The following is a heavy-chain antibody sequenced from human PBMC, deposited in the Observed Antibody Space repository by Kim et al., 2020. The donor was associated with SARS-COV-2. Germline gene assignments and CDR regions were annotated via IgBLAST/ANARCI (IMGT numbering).Heavy chain of an antibody. V-gene: IGHV3-30*01. D-gene: IGHD5-18*01. Sequence: SVKGRFHISRDNSKNTLYLQMNSLRAEDTAVYYCARGFRGYSYGSNWFDPWGQGTLVTVSS. CDR3: ARGFRGYSYGSNWFDP. J-gene: IGHJ5*02.